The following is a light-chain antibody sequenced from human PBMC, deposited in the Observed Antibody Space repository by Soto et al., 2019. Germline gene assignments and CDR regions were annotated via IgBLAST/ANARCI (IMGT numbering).Light chain of an antibody. V-gene: IGKV3-20*01. Sequence: EIVLTPSPGTLSLSPVERATLSCRASQSVSNNYLAWYQQKPGQAPRLLIYDTSGRATGIPDRFSGSGSGTDFTLTISRLEPEDFAVYYCQQYGSSGTFGQGTKVDIK. CDR1: QSVSNNY. CDR3: QQYGSSGT. J-gene: IGKJ1*01. CDR2: DTS.